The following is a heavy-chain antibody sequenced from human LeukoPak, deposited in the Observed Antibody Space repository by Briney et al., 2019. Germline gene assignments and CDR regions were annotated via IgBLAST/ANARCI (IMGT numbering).Heavy chain of an antibody. V-gene: IGHV3-48*03. Sequence: GGSLRLSCAASGFTFSSYEMNWVRQAPGKGLEWVSYISSSGSTIYYADSVKGRFTISRDNAKNSLFLQMNSLRAEDTAVYYCVREYCSGGSCSDAFDIWGQGTMVTVSS. CDR2: ISSSGSTI. J-gene: IGHJ3*02. CDR1: GFTFSSYE. CDR3: VREYCSGGSCSDAFDI. D-gene: IGHD2-15*01.